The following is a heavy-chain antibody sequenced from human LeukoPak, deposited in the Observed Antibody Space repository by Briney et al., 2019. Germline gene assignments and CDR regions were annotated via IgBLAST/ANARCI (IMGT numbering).Heavy chain of an antibody. D-gene: IGHD5-12*01. CDR2: IHYSDT. Sequence: TLSLTCAVSGGSISSGGYSWSWIRQPPGKGLEWIGYIHYSDTYYNPSLRSRVTILVDTSKNQFSLKLSSVTAADTAVYYCASQSGGYAYWGQGTLVTVSS. V-gene: IGHV4-30-4*07. CDR3: ASQSGGYAY. J-gene: IGHJ4*02. CDR1: GGSISSGGYS.